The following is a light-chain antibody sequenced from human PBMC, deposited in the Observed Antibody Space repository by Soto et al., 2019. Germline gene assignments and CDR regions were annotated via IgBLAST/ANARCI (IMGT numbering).Light chain of an antibody. Sequence: QSALTQPASVSGSPGQSITISCTGSRSDVGTYTLVSWYQQHPGKAPKLIIYQVTKRPSGVSNRFSGSKSGNTSSLTIAGLQAEDVADYYRCAYAGSSSYVFGTGTKLTV. CDR2: QVT. V-gene: IGLV2-23*02. J-gene: IGLJ1*01. CDR1: RSDVGTYTL. CDR3: CAYAGSSSYV.